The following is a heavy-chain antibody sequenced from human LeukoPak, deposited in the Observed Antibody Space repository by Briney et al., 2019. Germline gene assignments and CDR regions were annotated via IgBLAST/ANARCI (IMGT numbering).Heavy chain of an antibody. CDR1: GGSFSGYY. D-gene: IGHD2-15*01. CDR2: INHSGST. V-gene: IGHV4-34*01. Sequence: SETLPLTCAVYGGSFSGYYWSWIRQPPGKGLEWIGEINHSGSTNYNPSLKSRVTISVDTSKNQFSLKLSSVTAADTAVYYCATRPVVAANWFDPWGQGTLVTVSS. J-gene: IGHJ5*02. CDR3: ATRPVVAANWFDP.